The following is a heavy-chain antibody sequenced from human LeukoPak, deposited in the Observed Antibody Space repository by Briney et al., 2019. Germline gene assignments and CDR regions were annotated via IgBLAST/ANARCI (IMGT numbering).Heavy chain of an antibody. Sequence: GGSLRLSCAASGFTFSSYAMSWVRQAPGKGLVWVSRINTDGSSSSYADSVKGRFTISRDNAKNTLYLQMNSLRAEDTAVYYCARFAVDPNLDYWGQGTLVTVSS. CDR1: GFTFSSYA. J-gene: IGHJ4*02. D-gene: IGHD5-12*01. CDR2: INTDGSSS. CDR3: ARFAVDPNLDY. V-gene: IGHV3-74*01.